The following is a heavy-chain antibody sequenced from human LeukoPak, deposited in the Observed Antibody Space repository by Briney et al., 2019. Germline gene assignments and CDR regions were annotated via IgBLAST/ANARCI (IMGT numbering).Heavy chain of an antibody. CDR2: IYYSGST. CDR1: GGSISSGGYY. V-gene: IGHV4-31*03. Sequence: PSQTLSLTCTVSGGSISSGGYYWLWIRQHPGKGLEWIGYIYYSGSTYYNPSLKSRVTISVDTSKNQFSLKLSSVTAADTAVYYCARSLLYDFWSGPPDCWGQGTLVTVSS. CDR3: ARSLLYDFWSGPPDC. D-gene: IGHD3-3*01. J-gene: IGHJ4*02.